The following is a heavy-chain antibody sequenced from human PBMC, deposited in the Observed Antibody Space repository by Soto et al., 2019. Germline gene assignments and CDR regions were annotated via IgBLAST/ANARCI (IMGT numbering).Heavy chain of an antibody. CDR3: ARTISQWLALGSLFDY. CDR1: GFTFRSYA. CDR2: ISYDGSNK. Sequence: SLRLSCAASGFTFRSYAMHWVRQAPGKGLEWVAVISYDGSNKYYADSVKGRFTISRDNSKNTLYLQMNSLRAEDTAVYYCARTISQWLALGSLFDYWGQGTLVTVSS. V-gene: IGHV3-30-3*01. J-gene: IGHJ4*02. D-gene: IGHD6-19*01.